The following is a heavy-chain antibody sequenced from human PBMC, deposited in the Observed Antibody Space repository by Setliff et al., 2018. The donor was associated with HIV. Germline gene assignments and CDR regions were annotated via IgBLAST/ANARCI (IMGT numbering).Heavy chain of an antibody. CDR2: VYYTGES. CDR1: GGSISRGGRY. D-gene: IGHD1-7*01. CDR3: ARSAWNYPFDF. J-gene: IGHJ4*02. Sequence: PSETLSLTCSVYGGSISRGGRYWGWIRQHPGRGLEWLGYVYYTGESFYKPSLGGRVTILQDKSKNQFSLELRSVTAADTAVYYCARSAWNYPFDFWGQGTLVTVSS. V-gene: IGHV4-31*03.